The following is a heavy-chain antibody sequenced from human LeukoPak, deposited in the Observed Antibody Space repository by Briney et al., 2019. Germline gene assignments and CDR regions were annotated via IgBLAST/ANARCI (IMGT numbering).Heavy chain of an antibody. CDR2: IFYSGNT. CDR1: GGSISSRTYY. J-gene: IGHJ6*02. Sequence: SETLSLTCTVSGGSISSRTYYWGWIRQPPGKGLEWIGSIFYSGNTYYNPSLKSRVTISVDKSKNQFSLKLSSVTAADTAVYYCARADIVVVPAALISGDYYYYYGMDVWGQGTTVTVSS. CDR3: ARADIVVVPAALISGDYYYYYGMDV. D-gene: IGHD2-2*01. V-gene: IGHV4-39*07.